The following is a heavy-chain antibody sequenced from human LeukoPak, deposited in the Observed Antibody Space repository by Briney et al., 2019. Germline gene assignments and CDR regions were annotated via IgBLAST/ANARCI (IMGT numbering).Heavy chain of an antibody. CDR2: IYYTGST. CDR1: GGFVTSGAYY. J-gene: IGHJ4*02. V-gene: IGHV4-31*03. Sequence: PSETLSLTCTVSGGFVTSGAYYWSWIRQHPGEGLEWIGYIYYTGSTYYNPSLKSRVTISVHTSKNQFSLRLRSVTAADTAVYYCATAGYSGFDFNFDYWGQGTLVTVSS. D-gene: IGHD5-12*01. CDR3: ATAGYSGFDFNFDY.